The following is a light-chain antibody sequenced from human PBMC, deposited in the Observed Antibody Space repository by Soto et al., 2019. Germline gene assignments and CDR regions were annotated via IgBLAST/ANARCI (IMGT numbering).Light chain of an antibody. J-gene: IGLJ3*02. CDR1: SSDVGAYNY. CDR3: SSYTRTSTLV. V-gene: IGLV2-14*01. Sequence: QSALTQPASVSGSPGQSITISCTGTSSDVGAYNYVSWYQLHPDKAPKLMIYEVNNRLSGVSDRFSGSKSGNTASLTISGLQAEDEADYYCSSYTRTSTLVFGGGSKLTVL. CDR2: EVN.